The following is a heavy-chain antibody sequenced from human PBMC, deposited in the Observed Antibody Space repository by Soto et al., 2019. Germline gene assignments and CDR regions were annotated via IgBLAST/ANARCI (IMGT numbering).Heavy chain of an antibody. Sequence: EVQLLESGGGLVQPGGSLRLSCAASGFTFSSYAMNWVRQAPGKGLEWVSAISGSGGSTYYADSVKGRFTISRDNSQNTQYLQMNSLRAEDTAVYYCAKRAIAVAGTGAYYFDFWGQGTLVTVAS. CDR3: AKRAIAVAGTGAYYFDF. V-gene: IGHV3-23*01. J-gene: IGHJ4*02. D-gene: IGHD6-13*01. CDR2: ISGSGGST. CDR1: GFTFSSYA.